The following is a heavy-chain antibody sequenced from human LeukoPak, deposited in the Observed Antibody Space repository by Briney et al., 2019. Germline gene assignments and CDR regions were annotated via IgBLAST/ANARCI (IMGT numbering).Heavy chain of an antibody. D-gene: IGHD3-16*01. Sequence: GGSLRLSCAASGFTFSNYWMHWVRQAPGKGLEWVSRINERATIISYADSVKGRFTISRENARNTLYLQMNSLTAEDTAVYYCVRDLILVWTPGDDFYHWGQGTLVTVSS. J-gene: IGHJ4*02. CDR2: INERATII. CDR1: GFTFSNYW. CDR3: VRDLILVWTPGDDFYH. V-gene: IGHV3-74*01.